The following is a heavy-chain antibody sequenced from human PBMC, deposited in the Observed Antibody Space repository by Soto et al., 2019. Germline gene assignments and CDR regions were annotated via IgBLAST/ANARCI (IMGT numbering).Heavy chain of an antibody. V-gene: IGHV1-46*01. CDR1: GYTFTSYY. J-gene: IGHJ5*02. CDR2: INPSGGST. Sequence: ASVKVSCKASGYTFTSYYMHWVRQAPGQGLEWMGIINPSGGSTSYAQKFQGRVTMTRDTSTSTVYMELSSLRSEDTAVYYCARDSRTQLFLVVTARNNWFDPWGQGTLVTVSS. D-gene: IGHD2-21*02. CDR3: ARDSRTQLFLVVTARNNWFDP.